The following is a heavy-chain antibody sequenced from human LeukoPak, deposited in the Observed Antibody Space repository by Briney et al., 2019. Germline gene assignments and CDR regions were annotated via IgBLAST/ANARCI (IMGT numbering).Heavy chain of an antibody. CDR3: ARGPFWSGYYDD. V-gene: IGHV3-11*01. D-gene: IGHD3-3*01. Sequence: GGSLRLSCAASGFTFSSSAMSWIRQAPGQGLEWVSYISSSGSTIYYTDSVKGRFTISRDNAKNSLYLQMNSLRAEDTAVYYCARGPFWSGYYDDWGQGTLVTVSS. CDR1: GFTFSSSA. J-gene: IGHJ4*02. CDR2: ISSSGSTI.